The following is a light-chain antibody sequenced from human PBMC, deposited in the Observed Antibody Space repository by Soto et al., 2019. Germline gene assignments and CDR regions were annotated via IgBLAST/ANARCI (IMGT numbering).Light chain of an antibody. J-gene: IGLJ1*01. CDR1: SSDVGGYNF. V-gene: IGLV2-14*01. Sequence: QSALTQPASVSGSPGQSITISCTGSSSDVGGYNFVSWYQRHPGKAPKLMIYEVSNRPSGVSNRFSGSKSGNTASLTISGLKAEDEADYYCTSYTSSTKYVFGTGTKLTVL. CDR3: TSYTSSTKYV. CDR2: EVS.